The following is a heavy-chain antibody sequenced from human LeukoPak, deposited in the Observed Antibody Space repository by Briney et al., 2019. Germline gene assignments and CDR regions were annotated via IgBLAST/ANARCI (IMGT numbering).Heavy chain of an antibody. CDR3: ARDRRFWSGYWDAFDI. V-gene: IGHV3-33*01. Sequence: GRSLRLSCAASGFTFSSYGMHWVRQAPGKGLEWVAVIWYDGSNKCYADSVKGRFTISRDNSKNTLYLQTNSLRAEDTAVYYCARDRRFWSGYWDAFDIWGQGTMVTVSS. J-gene: IGHJ3*02. D-gene: IGHD3-3*01. CDR2: IWYDGSNK. CDR1: GFTFSSYG.